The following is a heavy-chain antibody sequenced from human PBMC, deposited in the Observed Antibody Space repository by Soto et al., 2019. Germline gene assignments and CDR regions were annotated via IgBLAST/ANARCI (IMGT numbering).Heavy chain of an antibody. V-gene: IGHV3-21*01. CDR1: GFTFNTFA. CDR2: ISSSSSYI. Sequence: GGSLRLSCAASGFTFNTFALTWVRQAPGKGLEWVSSISSSSSYIYYADSVKGRFTISRDNAKNSLYLQMNSLRAEDTAVYYCARDPTAGTFGMDVWGQGTTVTVSS. CDR3: ARDPTAGTFGMDV. D-gene: IGHD6-19*01. J-gene: IGHJ6*02.